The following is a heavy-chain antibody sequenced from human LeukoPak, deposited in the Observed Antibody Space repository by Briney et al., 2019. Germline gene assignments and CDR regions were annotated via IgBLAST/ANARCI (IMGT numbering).Heavy chain of an antibody. D-gene: IGHD6-6*01. V-gene: IGHV3-23*01. CDR2: ISAGGGAT. CDR1: GFTFSSYA. J-gene: IGHJ4*02. CDR3: AKDGSSSPYYFDY. Sequence: GGSLRLFCAASGFTFSSYAMSWVRQAPGRGREWVSSISAGGGATYNGGSVKGRFTISKDNYKNTMYLQMNSLRAEDTAIYYCAKDGSSSPYYFDYWGRGTLVTVSS.